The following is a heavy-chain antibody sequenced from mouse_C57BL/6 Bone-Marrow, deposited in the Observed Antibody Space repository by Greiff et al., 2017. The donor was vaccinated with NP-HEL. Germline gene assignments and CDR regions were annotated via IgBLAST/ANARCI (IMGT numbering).Heavy chain of an antibody. V-gene: IGHV5-17*01. J-gene: IGHJ4*01. CDR1: GFTFSDYG. Sequence: EVMLVESGGGLVKPGGSLKLSCAASGFTFSDYGMHWVRQAPEQGLEWVAYISSGSSTIYYADTVKGRFTISRDNAKHTLFLQMTSLRAEDTAMYYRARGGYYAMDYWGQGTSVTVSS. CDR2: ISSGSSTI. CDR3: ARGGYYAMDY.